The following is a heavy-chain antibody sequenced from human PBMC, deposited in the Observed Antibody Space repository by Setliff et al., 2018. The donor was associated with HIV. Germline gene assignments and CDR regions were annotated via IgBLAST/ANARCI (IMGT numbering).Heavy chain of an antibody. D-gene: IGHD3-22*01. CDR2: LIPIVDIT. CDR3: ATRAYDSSGYLRSRVSGAAFDI. V-gene: IGHV1-69*10. CDR1: GGTFSNYA. Sequence: SVKVSCKASGGTFSNYAFSWVRQAPGQGLEWMGGLIPIVDITKSTQKFRDRVTFTADESTKTAQMELSGLTFEDTAVYYCATRAYDSSGYLRSRVSGAAFDIWGQGTMVTVSS. J-gene: IGHJ3*02.